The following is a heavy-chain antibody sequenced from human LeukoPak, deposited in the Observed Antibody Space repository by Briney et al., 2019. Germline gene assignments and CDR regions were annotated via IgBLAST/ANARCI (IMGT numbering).Heavy chain of an antibody. Sequence: GGSLRLSCAVSGFTFSTSAMSWVRQAPGKGLEWVSGISISGGDTYYADSVTGRFTISRGNSKSTLYLQMDSLRAEDTAVYYCAKKEVPNDYWGQGTLVTVSS. CDR1: GFTFSTSA. D-gene: IGHD1-1*01. CDR3: AKKEVPNDY. CDR2: ISISGGDT. V-gene: IGHV3-23*01. J-gene: IGHJ4*02.